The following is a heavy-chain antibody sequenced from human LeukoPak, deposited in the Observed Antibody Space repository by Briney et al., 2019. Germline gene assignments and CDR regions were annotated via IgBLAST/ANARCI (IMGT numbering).Heavy chain of an antibody. Sequence: PSETLSLTCSVSDDSITMYYWTWIRQPPGKGLEWIGYVDHTGSTNFNPSLNGRVSISRDTTKNLFSLRLRSVTAADTAVYFCARGRVSSSTWYSTYYYYFYMDVWGKGTTVTVSS. V-gene: IGHV4-59*01. CDR2: VDHTGST. CDR1: DDSITMYY. CDR3: ARGRVSSSTWYSTYYYYFYMDV. J-gene: IGHJ6*03. D-gene: IGHD1-1*01.